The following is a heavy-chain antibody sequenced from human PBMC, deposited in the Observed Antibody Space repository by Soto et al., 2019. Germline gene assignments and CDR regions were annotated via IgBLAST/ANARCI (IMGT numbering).Heavy chain of an antibody. J-gene: IGHJ6*02. CDR1: GYTFTGYY. Sequence: ASVKVSCKASGYTFTGYYMHWVRQAPGQGLEWMGWINPNSGGTSYAQKFQGWVTMTRDTSISTAYMELSRLRSDDTAVYYCARQVTTDYYYGMDVWGQGTTVTVSS. V-gene: IGHV1-2*04. CDR3: ARQVTTDYYYGMDV. CDR2: INPNSGGT. D-gene: IGHD4-17*01.